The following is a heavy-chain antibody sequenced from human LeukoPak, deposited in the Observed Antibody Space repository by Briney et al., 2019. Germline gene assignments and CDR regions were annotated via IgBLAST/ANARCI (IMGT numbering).Heavy chain of an antibody. CDR1: GGSISSGSYY. CDR3: ASLRERSYYARGFDY. V-gene: IGHV4-61*02. Sequence: SETLSLTCTVSGGSISSGSYYWSWIRQPAGKGLEWIGRIYTSGSTNYNPSLKSRVTISVDTSKNQFSLKLSSVTAANTAVYYCASLRERSYYARGFDYWGQGTLVTVSS. D-gene: IGHD3-3*01. J-gene: IGHJ4*02. CDR2: IYTSGST.